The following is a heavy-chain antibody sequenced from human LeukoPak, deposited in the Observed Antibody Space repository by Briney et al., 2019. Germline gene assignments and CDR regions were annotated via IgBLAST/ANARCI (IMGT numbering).Heavy chain of an antibody. V-gene: IGHV3-30-3*01. CDR1: GFTFSSYA. J-gene: IGHJ4*02. Sequence: PGGSLRLSCGASGFTFSSYAMHWVRQAPGKGLEWVAVISYDGSNKYYADSVKGRFTISRDNSKNTLYLQMNSLRAEDTAVYYCARAGGYDFWSGNSENDYWGQGTLVTVSS. CDR2: ISYDGSNK. CDR3: ARAGGYDFWSGNSENDY. D-gene: IGHD3-3*01.